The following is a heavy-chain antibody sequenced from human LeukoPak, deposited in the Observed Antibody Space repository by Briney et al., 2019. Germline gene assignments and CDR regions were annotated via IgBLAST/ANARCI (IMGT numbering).Heavy chain of an antibody. Sequence: SETLSLTCTVSGGSISSHYWAWLRQPPGKGLEWIGWMFFTGDTNYNPSLKSRVTISVDHTQNQCSLKLTSVTAADTAVYYTAKEGNDYGANSIDYWGQGTLVTVSS. CDR2: MFFTGDT. CDR3: AKEGNDYGANSIDY. V-gene: IGHV4-59*11. CDR1: GGSISSHY. J-gene: IGHJ4*02. D-gene: IGHD4-23*01.